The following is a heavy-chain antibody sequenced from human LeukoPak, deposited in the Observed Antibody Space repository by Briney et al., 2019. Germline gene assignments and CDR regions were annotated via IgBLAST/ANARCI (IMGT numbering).Heavy chain of an antibody. V-gene: IGHV3-21*01. CDR1: GFTFSSYS. CDR3: ARVNGYYYYYMDV. Sequence: PGGSLRLSCAASGFTFSSYSMNWVRQAPGKGLEWVSSISSSSSHIYYADSVKGRFTISRDNAKNSLYLQMNSLRAEDTAVYYCARVNGYYYYYMDVWGKGTTVTVSS. CDR2: ISSSSSHI. J-gene: IGHJ6*03.